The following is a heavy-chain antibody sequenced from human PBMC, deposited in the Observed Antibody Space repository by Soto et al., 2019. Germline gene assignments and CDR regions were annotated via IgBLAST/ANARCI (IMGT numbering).Heavy chain of an antibody. Sequence: EVQLLESGGGLVQPGGSLRLSCAASGFTFGTLPMSWFRQAPGKGLEWVSAVSSTGDDTYNAASVQGRFTISRDNSKNTLYLQMDSLRAEDTALYYCVRLNGYSYGYGDYWGQGTLVTVSS. J-gene: IGHJ4*02. D-gene: IGHD5-18*01. CDR3: VRLNGYSYGYGDY. CDR1: GFTFGTLP. CDR2: VSSTGDDT. V-gene: IGHV3-23*01.